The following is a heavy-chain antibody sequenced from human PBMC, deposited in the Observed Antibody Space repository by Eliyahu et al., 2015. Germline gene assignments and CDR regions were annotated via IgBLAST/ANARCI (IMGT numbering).Heavy chain of an antibody. CDR3: AKDPGDS. Sequence: QVQLVQSGAEVKSPGASVKVSCKTSGDSIINYHIHXLRQAPGQGLEWLAWINPTNGYAEYAQKFQGRVTATRGTPRSATYMELRNLSPDDTAVYYCAKDPGDSWGQGTLVTVSS. J-gene: IGHJ4*02. CDR2: INPTNGYA. V-gene: IGHV1-2*02. D-gene: IGHD7-27*01. CDR1: GDSIINYH.